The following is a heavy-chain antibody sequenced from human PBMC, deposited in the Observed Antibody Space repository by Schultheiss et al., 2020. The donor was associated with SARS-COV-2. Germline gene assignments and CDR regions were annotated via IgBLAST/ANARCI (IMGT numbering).Heavy chain of an antibody. CDR2: IRPDGREK. V-gene: IGHV3-7*01. D-gene: IGHD1-1*01. CDR3: ARDQKGYYNSNWFDP. CDR1: GFTFSNFW. Sequence: GGSLRLSCAASGFTFSNFWMSWVRQAPSKGLEWVANIRPDGREKNYVDSVKGRFIISRDNSKNTLYLQMNSLRAEDTAVYYCARDQKGYYNSNWFDPWGQGTLVTVSS. J-gene: IGHJ5*02.